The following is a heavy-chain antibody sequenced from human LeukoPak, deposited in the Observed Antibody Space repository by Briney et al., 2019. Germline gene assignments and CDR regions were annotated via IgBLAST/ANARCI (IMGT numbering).Heavy chain of an antibody. D-gene: IGHD5-18*01. Sequence: GASVKVSCKASGYTCTVYYMHWVRMAPGQGLEWMGWINPNSGSTNYAQKFQGRVTMTRDTSISTAYMELSRLRSDDTAVYYCALRGYNTFTDYWGQGTLVTVSS. V-gene: IGHV1-2*02. CDR3: ALRGYNTFTDY. J-gene: IGHJ4*02. CDR2: INPNSGST. CDR1: GYTCTVYY.